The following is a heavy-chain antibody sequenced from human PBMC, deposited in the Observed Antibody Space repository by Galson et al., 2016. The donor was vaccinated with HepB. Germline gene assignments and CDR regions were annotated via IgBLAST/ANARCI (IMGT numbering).Heavy chain of an antibody. V-gene: IGHV3-30*03. D-gene: IGHD1-7*01. CDR3: ARRRGTGTIDY. CDR1: GFIFRTYG. J-gene: IGHJ4*02. CDR2: ISYDGSNQ. Sequence: SLRLSCAASGFIFRTYGMHWVRQAPGKGLEWVAVISYDGSNQYYVDSVKGRFTISRDNSKNTLYLQMNSLRTEDTAVYYCARRRGTGTIDYWGQGTLVTVSS.